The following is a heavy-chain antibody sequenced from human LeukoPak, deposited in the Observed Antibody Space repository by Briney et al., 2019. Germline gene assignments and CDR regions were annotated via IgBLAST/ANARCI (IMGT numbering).Heavy chain of an antibody. D-gene: IGHD3-22*01. CDR3: AREPGYYFDY. CDR1: GFTFSSYA. J-gene: IGHJ4*02. V-gene: IGHV3-30-3*01. CDR2: ISYDGSNK. Sequence: GGSLRLSCAASGFTFSSYAMHWVRQAPGKGLEWVAVISYDGSNKYYADSVKGRFTIPRDNSKNTLYLQMNSLRAEDTAVYYCAREPGYYFDYWGQGTLVTVSS.